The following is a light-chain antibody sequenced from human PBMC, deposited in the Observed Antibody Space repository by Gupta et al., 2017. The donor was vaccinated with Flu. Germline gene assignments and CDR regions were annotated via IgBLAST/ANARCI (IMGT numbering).Light chain of an antibody. Sequence: DIQMTQFPSTLSASVGDRVTITCRASQSISSLLAWYQQKPGKAPKILIYKTSSLKSGVPSRFSGSGSGTEFTRTINSLQPDDSATYDGQFHHTFGQGTKLEIK. CDR1: QSISSL. J-gene: IGKJ2*01. CDR2: KTS. CDR3: QFHHT. V-gene: IGKV1-5*03.